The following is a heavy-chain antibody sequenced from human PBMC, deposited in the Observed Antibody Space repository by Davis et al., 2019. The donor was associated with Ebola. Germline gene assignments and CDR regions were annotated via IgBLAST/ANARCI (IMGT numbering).Heavy chain of an antibody. V-gene: IGHV1-2*04. CDR2: INPNSGGT. Sequence: ASVKVSCKASGYTFTGYYMHWVRQAPGQGLEWMGWINPNSGGTNYVQKFQGWVTMTRDTSISTAYMELSRLRSDDTAVYYCARGPLLWFGEFYYYGMDVWGQGTTVTVSS. CDR3: ARGPLLWFGEFYYYGMDV. J-gene: IGHJ6*02. CDR1: GYTFTGYY. D-gene: IGHD3-10*01.